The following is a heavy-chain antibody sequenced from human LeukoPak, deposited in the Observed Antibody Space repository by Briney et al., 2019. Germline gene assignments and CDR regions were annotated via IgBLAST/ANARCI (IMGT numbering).Heavy chain of an antibody. CDR3: ARVGITMVRGVSPGYYFDY. CDR1: GGTFSSYA. D-gene: IGHD3-10*01. Sequence: SVKVSCKASGGTFSSYAISWVRQAPGQGLEWMGGIIPIFGTANYAQKFQGRVTITADESTSTAYMELSSLRSEDTAVYYCARVGITMVRGVSPGYYFDYWGQGTLVTVPS. CDR2: IIPIFGTA. J-gene: IGHJ4*02. V-gene: IGHV1-69*01.